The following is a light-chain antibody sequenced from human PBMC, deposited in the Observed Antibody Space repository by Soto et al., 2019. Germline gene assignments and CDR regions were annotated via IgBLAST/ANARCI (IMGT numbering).Light chain of an antibody. CDR1: NIGSKS. CDR2: DDS. Sequence: SYELTQPPSVSVAPGQTARITCGGNNIGSKSVHWYQQKPGQAPVLVVYDDSDRPSGIPERFSGSNSGNTATLTISGLQAEDEADYYCCSYGGSYILYVFGTGTKVTVL. V-gene: IGLV3-21*02. J-gene: IGLJ1*01. CDR3: CSYGGSYILYV.